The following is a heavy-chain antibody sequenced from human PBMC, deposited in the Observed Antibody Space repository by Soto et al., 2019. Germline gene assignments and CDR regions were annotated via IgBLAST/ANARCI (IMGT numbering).Heavy chain of an antibody. Sequence: QVQLVESGGGVVQPGRSLRLSCAASGFTFSYYGMHWVRQAPGKGLEWVAVIWYDGSNKFYADSVKGRFTISRDNSKKTLFLQMNSLRAGDTAVYYCARDRGSYGYYYGMDVWGQGTTVTVSS. CDR1: GFTFSYYG. J-gene: IGHJ6*02. CDR2: IWYDGSNK. V-gene: IGHV3-33*01. D-gene: IGHD5-18*01. CDR3: ARDRGSYGYYYGMDV.